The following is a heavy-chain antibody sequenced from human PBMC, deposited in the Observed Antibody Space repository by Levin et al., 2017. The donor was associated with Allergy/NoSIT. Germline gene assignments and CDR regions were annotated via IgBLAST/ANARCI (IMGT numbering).Heavy chain of an antibody. J-gene: IGHJ4*02. Sequence: PGESLKISCAASGFTFSNAWMSWVRQAPGKGLEWVGRIKSKTDGGTTDYAAPVKGRFTISRDDSKNTLYLQMNSLKTEDTAVYYCTTDRNSGLDYWGQGTLVTVSS. CDR3: TTDRNSGLDY. CDR1: GFTFSNAW. CDR2: IKSKTDGGTT. V-gene: IGHV3-15*01. D-gene: IGHD5-12*01.